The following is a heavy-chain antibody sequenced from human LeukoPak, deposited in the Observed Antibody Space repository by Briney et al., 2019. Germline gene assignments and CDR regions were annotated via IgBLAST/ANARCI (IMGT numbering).Heavy chain of an antibody. CDR3: ARANYYDRSGYSRGAFDI. V-gene: IGHV4-61*09. J-gene: IGHJ3*02. CDR2: IYYRGDT. CDR1: GGSISSGSYY. Sequence: SQTLSPTCTVSGGSISSGSYYWSWIRQPAGKGLEWIGYIYYRGDTNYNPSLKSRVTISVDTSKKQFSLKLNSVTAADTAVYYCARANYYDRSGYSRGAFDIWGQGTMVIVSS. D-gene: IGHD3-22*01.